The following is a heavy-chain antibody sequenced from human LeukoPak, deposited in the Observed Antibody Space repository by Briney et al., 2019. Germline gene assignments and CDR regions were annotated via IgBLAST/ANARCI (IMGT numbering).Heavy chain of an antibody. J-gene: IGHJ4*02. Sequence: PGGSLRLSCAASGFTFSNYWMSWVRQAPGKGLEWVANIKQDGSEKYYVDSVKGRFTISRDNAKNSLYLQMNSLRAEDTAVYYCARDRVAAAGSYHDYWGQGTLVTVSS. CDR2: IKQDGSEK. D-gene: IGHD6-13*01. CDR1: GFTFSNYW. V-gene: IGHV3-7*03. CDR3: ARDRVAAAGSYHDY.